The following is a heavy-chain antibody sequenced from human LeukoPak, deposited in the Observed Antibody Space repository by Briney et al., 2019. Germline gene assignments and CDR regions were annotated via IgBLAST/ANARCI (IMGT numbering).Heavy chain of an antibody. CDR1: GGSISGGGYY. CDR2: IYYSGST. J-gene: IGHJ4*02. V-gene: IGHV4-31*03. CDR3: ARARHSGSYYFDY. Sequence: PSETLSLTCTVSGGSISGGGYYWSWIRQHPGKGLEWIGYIYYSGSTYYNPSLKSRVTISVDTSKNQFSLKLSSVTAADTAVYYCARARHSGSYYFDYWGQGTLVTVSS. D-gene: IGHD1-26*01.